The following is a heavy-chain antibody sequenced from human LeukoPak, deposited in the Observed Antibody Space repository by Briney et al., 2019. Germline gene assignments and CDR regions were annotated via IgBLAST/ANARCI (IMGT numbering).Heavy chain of an antibody. D-gene: IGHD2-2*01. CDR2: IYHSGST. Sequence: SQTLSLTCAVSGGSISSGGYSWSWIRQPPGKGLEWIGYIYHSGSTYYNPSLKSRVTISVDRSKNQFSLKLSSVTAADTAVYYCARDRGSSVKSSPWGQGTLVTVSS. V-gene: IGHV4-30-2*01. CDR1: GGSISSGGYS. CDR3: ARDRGSSVKSSP. J-gene: IGHJ5*02.